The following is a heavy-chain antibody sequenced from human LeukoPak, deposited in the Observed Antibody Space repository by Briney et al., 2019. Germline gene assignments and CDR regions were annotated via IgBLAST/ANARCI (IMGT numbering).Heavy chain of an antibody. J-gene: IGHJ4*02. V-gene: IGHV4-38-2*02. CDR3: ARGSLVHYYGSGSYRIRAGFDS. CDR1: GYSISSGYY. Sequence: SETLSLTCTVSGYSISSGYYWGWIRQPPGKGLEWIGSIYHSGSTYYNPSLKSRVTISVDTSKNQFSLKLSSVTAADTAVYYCARGSLVHYYGSGSYRIRAGFDSWGQGTLVTVSS. CDR2: IYHSGST. D-gene: IGHD3-10*01.